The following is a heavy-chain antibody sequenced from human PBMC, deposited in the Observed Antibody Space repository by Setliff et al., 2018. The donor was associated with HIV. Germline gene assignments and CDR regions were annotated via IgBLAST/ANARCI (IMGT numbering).Heavy chain of an antibody. D-gene: IGHD6-19*01. J-gene: IGHJ6*02. V-gene: IGHV4-38-2*01. CDR1: GYSISSGYY. CDR3: ARRPAGAVAGGYGMDV. Sequence: SETLSLTCAVSGYSISSGYYWGWIRQPPGKGLEWIGSIYHSGSTCYNPSLKSRVTISVDTSKNQFSLKLSSVTAADTAVYYCARRPAGAVAGGYGMDVWGQGTTVTVSS. CDR2: IYHSGST.